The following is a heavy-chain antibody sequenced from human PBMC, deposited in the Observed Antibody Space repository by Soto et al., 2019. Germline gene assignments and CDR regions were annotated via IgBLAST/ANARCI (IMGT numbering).Heavy chain of an antibody. CDR1: GFTFSNAW. J-gene: IGHJ6*02. V-gene: IGHV3-15*01. CDR3: TTDKCSSTSCYIFYYYYGMDV. D-gene: IGHD2-2*02. Sequence: GGSLRLSCAASGFTFSNAWMSWVRQAPGKGLEWVGRIKSKTDGGTTDYAAPVKGRFTISRDDSKNTLYLQMNSLKTEDTAVYYCTTDKCSSTSCYIFYYYYGMDVWGQGTTVTVSS. CDR2: IKSKTDGGTT.